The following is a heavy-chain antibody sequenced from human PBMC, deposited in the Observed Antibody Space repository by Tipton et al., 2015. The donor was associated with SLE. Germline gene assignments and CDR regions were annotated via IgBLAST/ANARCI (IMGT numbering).Heavy chain of an antibody. D-gene: IGHD7-27*01. CDR3: ARLDWGSADH. J-gene: IGHJ5*02. CDR2: IKYDGSQK. CDR1: GFIFSNAW. Sequence: GSLRLSCAPSGFIFSNAWMNWVRQAPGKGLEWVATIKYDGSQKYYVDSVEGRFIISRDNANNFLYLQMNSLRVDDTGVYYCARLDWGSADHWGQGTQVTVSS. V-gene: IGHV3-7*01.